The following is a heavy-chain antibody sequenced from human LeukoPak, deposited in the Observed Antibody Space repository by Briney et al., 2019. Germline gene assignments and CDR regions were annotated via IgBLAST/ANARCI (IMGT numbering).Heavy chain of an antibody. Sequence: ASVKVSCKASGYTFTGYYMHWVRQAPGQGLEWMAWINPNSGGTKSAQKFQGRVTMSRATSISTAYMELSRLTSDDTAVYYCATGASYSGSYFDYWGQGTLVTVSS. CDR2: INPNSGGT. CDR1: GYTFTGYY. CDR3: ATGASYSGSYFDY. V-gene: IGHV1-2*02. D-gene: IGHD2-21*01. J-gene: IGHJ4*02.